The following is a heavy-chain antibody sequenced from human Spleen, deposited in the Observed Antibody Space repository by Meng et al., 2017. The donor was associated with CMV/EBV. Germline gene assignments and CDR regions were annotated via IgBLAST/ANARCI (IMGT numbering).Heavy chain of an antibody. CDR3: ARRRYQNLIGYFDP. J-gene: IGHJ5*02. V-gene: IGHV4-39*06. Sequence: WNGLAPVKSLGWISNVHSTGSTDYNPSIRSRVTISMDTYKNQFTLNLSSVTAAYTAFYYCARRRYQNLIGYFDPWGQGTLVTVSS. D-gene: IGHD5-12*01. CDR2: VHSTGST.